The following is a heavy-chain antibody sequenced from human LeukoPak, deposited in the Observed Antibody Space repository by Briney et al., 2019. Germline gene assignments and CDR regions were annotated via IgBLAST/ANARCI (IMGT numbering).Heavy chain of an antibody. CDR3: ARLIEVGATDY. CDR1: GGSISSGGYY. D-gene: IGHD1-26*01. Sequence: SETLSLTCTVSGGSISSGGYYWSWIRQHPGKGLEWIGYIYDSGSTYYNPSLKSRVTISVDTSKNQFSLKLSSVTAADTAVYYCARLIEVGATDYWGQGTLVTVSS. J-gene: IGHJ4*02. CDR2: IYDSGST. V-gene: IGHV4-31*03.